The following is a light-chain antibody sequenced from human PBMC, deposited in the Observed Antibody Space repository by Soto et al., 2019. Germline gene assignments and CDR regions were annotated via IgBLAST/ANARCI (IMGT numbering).Light chain of an antibody. CDR2: GAS. CDR1: QSVNIN. J-gene: IGKJ5*01. V-gene: IGKV3-15*01. Sequence: EIVMTQSPSTLSVSPGERVALSCRASQSVNINLAWYQQKPGQAPRLLIFGASTRAARVPARFSGSGSGTEFTLTISSLQSEDFAVYFGEQYHYWPPITFGQGTRLEIK. CDR3: EQYHYWPPIT.